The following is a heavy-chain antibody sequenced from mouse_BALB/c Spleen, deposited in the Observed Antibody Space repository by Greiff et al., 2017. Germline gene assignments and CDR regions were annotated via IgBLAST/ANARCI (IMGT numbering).Heavy chain of an antibody. D-gene: IGHD2-3*01. J-gene: IGHJ2*01. V-gene: IGHV5-6-3*01. CDR2: INSNGGST. CDR3: ASDGYYRFDY. Sequence: EVMLVESGGGLVQPGGSLKLSCAASGFTFSSYGMSWVRQTPDKRLELVATINSNGGSTYYPDSVKGRFTISRDNAKNTLYLQMSSLKSEDTAMYYCASDGYYRFDYWGQGTTLTVSS. CDR1: GFTFSSYG.